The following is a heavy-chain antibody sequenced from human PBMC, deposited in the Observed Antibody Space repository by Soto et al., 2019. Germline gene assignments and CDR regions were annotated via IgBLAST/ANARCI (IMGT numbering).Heavy chain of an antibody. CDR1: GYTFTDYF. CDR3: ARVTLKAGNWFDP. V-gene: IGHV1-2*02. Sequence: ASVQVSCKASGYTFTDYFIHWVRQAPGQGFEWMGWINPNSRGTNYAPKFQGRVTMTRDTSNSTAYMELRGLRSDDTAVYYCARVTLKAGNWFDPWGQGTLVTVSS. J-gene: IGHJ5*02. CDR2: INPNSRGT.